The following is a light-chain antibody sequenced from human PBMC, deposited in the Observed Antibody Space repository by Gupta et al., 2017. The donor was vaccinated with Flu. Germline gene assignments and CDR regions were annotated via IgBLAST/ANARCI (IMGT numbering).Light chain of an antibody. CDR2: GAS. CDR3: QQTYSSWYT. J-gene: IGKJ2*01. Sequence: SVGDRVAITCRASQTVSISLNWYQQKPGQAPKLLSYGASSVQSGVPSRFSGRGSGTDFTLTISSLQPEDFAVYYCQQTYSSWYTFGQGTKVEI. CDR1: QTVSIS. V-gene: IGKV1-39*01.